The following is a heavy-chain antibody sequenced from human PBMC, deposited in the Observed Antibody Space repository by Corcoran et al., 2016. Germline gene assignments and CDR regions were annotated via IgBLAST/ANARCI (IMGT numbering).Heavy chain of an antibody. J-gene: IGHJ4*02. Sequence: QVQLVQSGAEVKKPGSSVKVSCKASGGTFSSYAISWVRQAPGQGLEWMGGIIPIFGTANYAQKFQGRVTMTRNTSISTVYMELSSLRSEDTAVYYCARGLGSSGTGGYWGQGTLVTVSS. CDR3: ARGLGSSGTGGY. CDR1: GGTFSSYA. V-gene: IGHV1-69*06. D-gene: IGHD3-10*01. CDR2: IIPIFGTA.